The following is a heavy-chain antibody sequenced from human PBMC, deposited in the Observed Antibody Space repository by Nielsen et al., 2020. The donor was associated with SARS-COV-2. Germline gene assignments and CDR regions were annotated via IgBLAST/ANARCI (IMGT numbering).Heavy chain of an antibody. CDR3: ARDYGENYGDYKDENWFDP. V-gene: IGHV1-2*06. D-gene: IGHD4-17*01. CDR2: VNPNSGAT. J-gene: IGHJ5*02. CDR1: GYTFTGHY. Sequence: ASVKVSCKASGYTFTGHYMHWMRQAPGQGPEWMGRVNPNSGATNYAQKFQGRVTLTRDTSINTTYMELNRLTSDDTAVYYCARDYGENYGDYKDENWFDPWGQGTLVTVSS.